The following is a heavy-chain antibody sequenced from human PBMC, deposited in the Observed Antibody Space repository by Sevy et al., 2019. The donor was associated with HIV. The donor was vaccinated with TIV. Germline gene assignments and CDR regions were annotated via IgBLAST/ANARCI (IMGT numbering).Heavy chain of an antibody. CDR2: INYSGST. D-gene: IGHD4-17*01. Sequence: SETLSLTCTVSGGSISSSSYYWGWIRQPPGKGLEWIGSINYSGSTYYNPSLKSRVTISVDTSKNQFSLKLSSVTAADTAVYYCARDYGGNSADYYGMDVWGQGTTVTVSS. CDR3: ARDYGGNSADYYGMDV. J-gene: IGHJ6*02. CDR1: GGSISSSSYY. V-gene: IGHV4-39*02.